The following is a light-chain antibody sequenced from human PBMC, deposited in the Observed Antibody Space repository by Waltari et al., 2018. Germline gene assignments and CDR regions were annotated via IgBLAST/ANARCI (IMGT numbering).Light chain of an antibody. J-gene: IGLJ3*02. CDR2: SND. CDR1: TSNIGSNT. CDR3: STWDDRLTAVL. Sequence: QSVLTQPPSASGTPGQRVTLSCSGSTSNIGSNTVNWYQQLPGTAPRLLIYSNDRRPSGVPDRFSGSKSGTSASLAISGLQSEDEADYYCSTWDDRLTAVLFGGGTKVTVL. V-gene: IGLV1-44*01.